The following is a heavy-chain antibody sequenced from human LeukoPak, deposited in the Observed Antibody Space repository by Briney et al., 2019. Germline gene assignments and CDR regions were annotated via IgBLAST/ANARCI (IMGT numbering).Heavy chain of an antibody. D-gene: IGHD3-22*01. CDR3: ARAPSITMIVVVITTLFDY. J-gene: IGHJ4*02. CDR2: ISYDGSNK. Sequence: GRSLRLSCAASGFTFSNYAMHWVRQAPGKGLEWVAVISYDGSNKYYADSVKGRLTISRDNSKNTLYLQMNSLRAEDTAVYYCARAPSITMIVVVITTLFDYWGQGTLVTVSS. V-gene: IGHV3-30-3*01. CDR1: GFTFSNYA.